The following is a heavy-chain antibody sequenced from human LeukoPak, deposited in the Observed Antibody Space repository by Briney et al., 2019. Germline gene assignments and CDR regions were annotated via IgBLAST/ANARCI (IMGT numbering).Heavy chain of an antibody. CDR1: GFTFSSYS. CDR3: ARDPRGPTTYDSSARDSLDY. D-gene: IGHD3-22*01. CDR2: ISSSSSTI. V-gene: IGHV3-48*01. Sequence: PGGSLRLSCAASGFTFSSYSMNWVRQAPGKGLEWVSYISSSSSTIYYAGSVKGRFTISRDNAKNSLYLQMNSLRAEDTAVYYCARDPRGPTTYDSSARDSLDYWGQGTLVTVSS. J-gene: IGHJ4*02.